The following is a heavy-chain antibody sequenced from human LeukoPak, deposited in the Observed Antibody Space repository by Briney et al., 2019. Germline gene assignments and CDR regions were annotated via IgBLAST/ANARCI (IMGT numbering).Heavy chain of an antibody. CDR2: ISYDGSNK. D-gene: IGHD2-2*01. V-gene: IGHV3-30*04. Sequence: GGPLRLSCAASGFTFSSYAMHWVRQAPGKGLEWVAVISYDGSNKYYADSVKGRFTISRDNSKNTLYLQMNSLRAEDTAVYYCARDRSDIVAVPAASQGAFDVWGQGTMVTVSS. CDR1: GFTFSSYA. J-gene: IGHJ3*01. CDR3: ARDRSDIVAVPAASQGAFDV.